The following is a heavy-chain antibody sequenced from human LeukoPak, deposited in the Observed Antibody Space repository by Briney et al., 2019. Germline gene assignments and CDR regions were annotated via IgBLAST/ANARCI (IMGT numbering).Heavy chain of an antibody. J-gene: IGHJ4*02. CDR3: ARYCTSTTCILRGFDY. D-gene: IGHD2-2*01. Sequence: SETLSLTCTVSGGSISSSSYYWGWIRQPPGKGLEWIGSIYYSGSTYYNPSLKSRVTISVDTSKNQFSLKLSSVTAADTAVYYCARYCTSTTCILRGFDYWGQGALVTVSS. CDR2: IYYSGST. CDR1: GGSISSSSYY. V-gene: IGHV4-39*01.